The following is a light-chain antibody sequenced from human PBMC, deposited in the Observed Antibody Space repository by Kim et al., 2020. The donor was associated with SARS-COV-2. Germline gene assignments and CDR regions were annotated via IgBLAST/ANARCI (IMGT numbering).Light chain of an antibody. CDR1: SGDVGNYNL. CDR3: CSYAGSGVYV. J-gene: IGLJ1*01. Sequence: GQSITISCTGTSGDVGNYNLVSWYQQHPDKAPTLIIFEVNKRPSGISNRFSGSKSGNTASLTISGLQAEDETDYYCCSYAGSGVYVFGTGTKVTVL. CDR2: EVN. V-gene: IGLV2-23*02.